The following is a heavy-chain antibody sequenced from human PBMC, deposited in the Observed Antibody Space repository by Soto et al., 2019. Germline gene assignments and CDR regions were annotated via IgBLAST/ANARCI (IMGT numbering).Heavy chain of an antibody. D-gene: IGHD4-17*01. CDR1: GFSLSTSGVG. CDR3: ARHNGDSYFDY. J-gene: IGHJ4*02. CDR2: IYWDDDK. V-gene: IGHV2-5*02. Sequence: QITLKESGPTLVKPTQTLTLTCTFSGFSLSTSGVGVGWIRQPPGKALEWLALIYWDDDKRYSPSLKSRLTHTXXTSKNQGVLTMTNMDPVDTATYYCARHNGDSYFDYWGQGTLVTVSS.